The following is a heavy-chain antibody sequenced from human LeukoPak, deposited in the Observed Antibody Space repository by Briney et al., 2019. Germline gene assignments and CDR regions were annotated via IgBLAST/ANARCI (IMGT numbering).Heavy chain of an antibody. Sequence: PSETLSLTCTVSGGSISSYYWSWIRQPPGKGLEWIGYIYYSGSTNYNPSLKSRVTISVDTSKNQFSLKLSSVTAADTAVYYRARVDIVVVHDAFDIWGQGTMVTVSS. CDR3: ARVDIVVVHDAFDI. J-gene: IGHJ3*02. V-gene: IGHV4-59*01. CDR1: GGSISSYY. D-gene: IGHD2-2*03. CDR2: IYYSGST.